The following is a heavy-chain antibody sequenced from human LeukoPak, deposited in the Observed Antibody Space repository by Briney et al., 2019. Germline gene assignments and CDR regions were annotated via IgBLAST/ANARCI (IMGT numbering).Heavy chain of an antibody. V-gene: IGHV4-39*01. D-gene: IGHD2-2*01. Sequence: PSETLSLTCTVSGGSISSSSYYWGWIRQPPGKGLEWIGSIYYSGSTYYNPSLKSRVTISVDTSKNQFSLKLSSVTAADTAVYYCASYSSRTRRPSYYYYYMDVWGKGTTVTVSS. CDR1: GGSISSSSYY. CDR2: IYYSGST. J-gene: IGHJ6*03. CDR3: ASYSSRTRRPSYYYYYMDV.